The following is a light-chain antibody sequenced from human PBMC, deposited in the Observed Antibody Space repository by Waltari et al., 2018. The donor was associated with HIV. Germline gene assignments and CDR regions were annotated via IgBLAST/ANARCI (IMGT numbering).Light chain of an antibody. V-gene: IGKV2-30*01. CDR3: MQGTHWPQT. CDR1: QSLVYSDGNTF. J-gene: IGKJ2*01. Sequence: DVVMTQSPLSLPVTLGEPASISCGSSQSLVYSDGNTFLSWFQQRPGQSPRRLIYKVSNRDSGVPDRFSGSGSGTNFTLKFSRVEAEDVGFYYCMQGTHWPQTFGQGTKLEIK. CDR2: KVS.